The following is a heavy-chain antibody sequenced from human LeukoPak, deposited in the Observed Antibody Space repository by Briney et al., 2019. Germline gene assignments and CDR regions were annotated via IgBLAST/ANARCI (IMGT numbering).Heavy chain of an antibody. D-gene: IGHD4-17*01. V-gene: IGHV3-53*01. J-gene: IGHJ4*02. CDR3: ARGRDTVTLDY. Sequence: PGGSLRLSCAASGFTVSSNYMSCVRQAPGKGLEWVSVIYSGGSTYYADSVKGRFTISRDNSKSTLYLQMNSLRAEDTAVYYCARGRDTVTLDYWGQGTLVTVSS. CDR2: IYSGGST. CDR1: GFTVSSNY.